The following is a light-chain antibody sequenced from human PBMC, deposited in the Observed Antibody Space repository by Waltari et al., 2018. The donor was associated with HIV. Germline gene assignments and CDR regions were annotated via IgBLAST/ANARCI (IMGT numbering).Light chain of an antibody. J-gene: IGLJ3*02. CDR3: CSYAGSYTHWV. Sequence: QSALTQPRSVSGSPGQSVPIPCTGTSSDVGGYNYFPWYQQHPGKAPKLMIYDVSKRPSGVPDRFSGSKSGNTASLTISGLQAEDEADYYCCSYAGSYTHWVFGGGTKLTVL. CDR2: DVS. V-gene: IGLV2-11*01. CDR1: SSDVGGYNY.